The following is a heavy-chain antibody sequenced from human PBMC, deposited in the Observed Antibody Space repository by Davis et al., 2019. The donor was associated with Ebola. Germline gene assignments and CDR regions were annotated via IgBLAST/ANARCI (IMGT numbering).Heavy chain of an antibody. V-gene: IGHV4-59*01. CDR1: GGSISSYY. D-gene: IGHD3-22*01. CDR3: ARDRSDSSGYYLYYYHAMDV. J-gene: IGHJ6*02. Sequence: SETLSLTCTVSGGSISSYYWSWIRQPPGKGLEWIGYIYYSGSTNYNPSLKSRVTISVDTSKNQFSLKLSSVTAADTAVYYCARDRSDSSGYYLYYYHAMDVWGQGTTVTVSS. CDR2: IYYSGST.